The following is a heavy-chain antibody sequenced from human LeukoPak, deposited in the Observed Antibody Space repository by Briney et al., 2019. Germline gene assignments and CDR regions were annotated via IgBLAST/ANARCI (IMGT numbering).Heavy chain of an antibody. Sequence: SETLSLTXAVYGGSFSGYYWSWIRQPSGKGLEWIGEINHSGSTNYNPSLKSRVTISVDTSKNQFSLKLSSVTAADTAVYYCARVFSSSSADYWGQGALVTVSS. CDR3: ARVFSSSSADY. D-gene: IGHD6-6*01. V-gene: IGHV4-34*01. CDR2: INHSGST. CDR1: GGSFSGYY. J-gene: IGHJ4*02.